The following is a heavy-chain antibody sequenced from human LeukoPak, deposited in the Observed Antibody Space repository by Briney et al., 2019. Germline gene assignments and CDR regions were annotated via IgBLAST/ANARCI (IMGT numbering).Heavy chain of an antibody. J-gene: IGHJ6*03. D-gene: IGHD5-18*01. CDR1: GYTFTSYY. Sequence: GASVKVSCKASGYTFTSYYMNWVRQAPGQGLEWMGIINPFAVGTSSAQKLQGRVTMTRATSTSTDYMEQSSLRSEDTPVYYCARDGYSYGQGRYYYYDYMDVWGKGTTVTVSS. CDR3: ARDGYSYGQGRYYYYDYMDV. CDR2: INPFAVGT. V-gene: IGHV1-46*01.